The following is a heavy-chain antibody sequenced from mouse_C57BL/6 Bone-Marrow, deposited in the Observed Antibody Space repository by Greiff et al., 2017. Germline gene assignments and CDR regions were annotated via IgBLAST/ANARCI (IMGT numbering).Heavy chain of an antibody. V-gene: IGHV1-58*01. CDR2: IYIGNGYT. D-gene: IGHD2-1*01. Sequence: EVKLMESGAELVRPGSSVKMSCKTSGYTFTSYGINWVKQRPGQGLEWIGYIYIGNGYTEYNEKFKGKATLTSDTSSSTAYMQLSSLTSEDAASDVCNGNYCYYAMDHWGQGTSGTGSS. CDR1: GYTFTSYG. J-gene: IGHJ4*01. CDR3: NGNYCYYAMDH.